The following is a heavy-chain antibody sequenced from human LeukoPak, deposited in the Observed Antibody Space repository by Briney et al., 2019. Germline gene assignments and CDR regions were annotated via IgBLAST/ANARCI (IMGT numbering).Heavy chain of an antibody. V-gene: IGHV1-2*02. Sequence: ASVKVSCKASGYTFTGYYMHWARQAPGQGLEWMGWINPNSGGTNYAQKFQGRVTMTRDTSISTAYMELSRLRSDDTAVYYCARDLKGLPGFDYWGQGTLVTVSS. J-gene: IGHJ4*02. CDR1: GYTFTGYY. CDR3: ARDLKGLPGFDY. CDR2: INPNSGGT. D-gene: IGHD4-11*01.